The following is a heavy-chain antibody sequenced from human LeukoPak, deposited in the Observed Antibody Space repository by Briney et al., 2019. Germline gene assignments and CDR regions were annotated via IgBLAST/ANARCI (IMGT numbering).Heavy chain of an antibody. J-gene: IGHJ4*02. CDR1: GGSFSGYY. D-gene: IGHD2-2*01. CDR3: ARLGGAYDCSSTSCSYYFDY. V-gene: IGHV4-34*01. CDR2: INHSGST. Sequence: PSETPSLTCAVYGGSFSGYYWSWIRQPPGKGLEWIGEINHSGSTNYNPSLKSRVTISVDTSKNQFSLKLSSVTAADTAVYYCARLGGAYDCSSTSCSYYFDYWGQGTLVTVSS.